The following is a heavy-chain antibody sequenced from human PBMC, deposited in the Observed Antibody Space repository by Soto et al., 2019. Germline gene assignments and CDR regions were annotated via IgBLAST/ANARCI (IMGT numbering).Heavy chain of an antibody. J-gene: IGHJ6*02. V-gene: IGHV5-51*01. Sequence: ESLKISCKASGYSFTIYWIGWVRQMPGKGLQWMGIIYPGDSDTRYSPSFQGQVTISADKSISTAYLQWRSLKASDTAMYYCARPYDXWSGYFSLRRMAESMEVWGQVTTVTVSS. CDR1: GYSFTIYW. D-gene: IGHD3-3*01. CDR2: IYPGDSDT. CDR3: ARPYDXWSGYFSLRRMAESMEV.